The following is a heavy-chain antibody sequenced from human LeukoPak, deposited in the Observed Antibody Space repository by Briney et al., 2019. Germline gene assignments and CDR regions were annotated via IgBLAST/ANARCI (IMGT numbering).Heavy chain of an antibody. D-gene: IGHD6-13*01. CDR2: TYYRSKWYN. Sequence: SQTLSLTCAISGDSVSSNSAAWNWIRQSPSRGPEWLGRTYYRSKWYNDYAVSVNSRITINPDTSKNQFSLQLNSVTPEDTAVYYCAGGPSSSSQTFDYWGQGTLVTVSS. V-gene: IGHV6-1*01. CDR1: GDSVSSNSAA. CDR3: AGGPSSSSQTFDY. J-gene: IGHJ4*02.